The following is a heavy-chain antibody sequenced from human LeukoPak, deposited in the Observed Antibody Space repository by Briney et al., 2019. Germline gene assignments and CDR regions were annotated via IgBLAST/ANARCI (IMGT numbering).Heavy chain of an antibody. CDR2: INPSGGST. V-gene: IGHV1-46*01. Sequence: ASVKVSCKATGYTFTSYYMHWVRQAPGQGLEWVGIINPSGGSTSYAQKFQGRVTMTRDTSTSTVYMELSSLRSEDTAVHYCARARELANGVCCDYWGQGTLVTAAS. D-gene: IGHD2-8*01. CDR3: ARARELANGVCCDY. J-gene: IGHJ4*02. CDR1: GYTFTSYY.